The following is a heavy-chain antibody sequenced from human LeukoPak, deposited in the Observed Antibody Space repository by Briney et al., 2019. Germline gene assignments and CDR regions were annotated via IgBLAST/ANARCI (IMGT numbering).Heavy chain of an antibody. V-gene: IGHV1-2*02. D-gene: IGHD3-9*01. J-gene: IGHJ6*02. CDR2: INPNSGGT. Sequence: RRASVKVSCKASGYTFTGYYMHWVRQAPGQGLEWMGWINPNSGGTNYAQKFQGRVTMTRDTSISTAYMELSRLRSDDTAVYYCASGGAVYDILSYGMDVWGQGTTVTVSS. CDR1: GYTFTGYY. CDR3: ASGGAVYDILSYGMDV.